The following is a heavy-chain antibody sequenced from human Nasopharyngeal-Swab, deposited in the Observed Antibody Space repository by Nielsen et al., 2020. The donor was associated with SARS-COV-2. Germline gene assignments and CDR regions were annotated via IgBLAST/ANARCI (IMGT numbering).Heavy chain of an antibody. CDR3: ARGLLGEFPGGMDV. CDR2: INHSGST. Sequence: SETLSLTCAVYGGSFSGYYWSWIRQPPGKGLEWIGEINHSGSTNYNPPPKSRVTISVDTSKNQFSLKLSSVTAADTAVYYCARGLLGEFPGGMDVWGQGTTVTVSS. CDR1: GGSFSGYY. J-gene: IGHJ6*02. V-gene: IGHV4-34*01. D-gene: IGHD3-16*01.